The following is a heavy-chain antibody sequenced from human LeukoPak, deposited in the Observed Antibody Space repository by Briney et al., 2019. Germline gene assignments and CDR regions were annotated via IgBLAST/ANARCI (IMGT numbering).Heavy chain of an antibody. CDR2: IRYDGSNK. V-gene: IGHV3-30*02. CDR1: GFTFDDYA. Sequence: GGSLRLSCAASGFTFDDYAMHWVRQAPGKGLEWVAFIRYDGSNKYYADSVKSRFTISRDNSKNTLYLQMNSLRAEDTAVYYCAKDSDIVVVPALDWGQGTLVTVSS. J-gene: IGHJ4*02. CDR3: AKDSDIVVVPALD. D-gene: IGHD2-2*01.